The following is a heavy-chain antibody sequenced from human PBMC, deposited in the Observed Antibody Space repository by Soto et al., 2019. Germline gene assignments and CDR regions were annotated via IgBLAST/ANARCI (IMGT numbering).Heavy chain of an antibody. CDR2: ISSSSSTI. CDR1: GFTFSSYS. D-gene: IGHD3-22*01. CDR3: ARDPTPYYYDSSGYYYYYYGMDV. V-gene: IGHV3-48*02. Sequence: GGSLRLSCAASGFTFSSYSMNWVRQAPGKGLEWVSYISSSSSTIYYADSVKGRFTISRDNAKNSLYLQMNSLRDEDTAVYYCARDPTPYYYDSSGYYYYYYGMDVWGQGTTVTVSS. J-gene: IGHJ6*02.